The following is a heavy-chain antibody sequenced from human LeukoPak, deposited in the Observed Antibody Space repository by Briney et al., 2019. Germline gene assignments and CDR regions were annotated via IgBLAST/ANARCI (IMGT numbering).Heavy chain of an antibody. CDR2: INGGGVNT. CDR3: ATEKWAAGTGEVDY. J-gene: IGHJ4*02. D-gene: IGHD6-13*01. Sequence: PGGSLRLPCAASGFTFSNYAMSWVHQAPGKGLEWVSTINGGGVNTHYADSVGGRFTISRDNAKNSLYLQMNSLRAEDTAVYYCATEKWAAGTGEVDYWGQGTLVTVSS. V-gene: IGHV3-23*01. CDR1: GFTFSNYA.